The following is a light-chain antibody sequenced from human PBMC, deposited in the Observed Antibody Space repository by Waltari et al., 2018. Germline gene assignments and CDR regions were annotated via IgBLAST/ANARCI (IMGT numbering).Light chain of an antibody. J-gene: IGKJ2*01. CDR3: QQYHSYPYT. CDR2: KAS. Sequence: DIQMTQSPSTLSASVGGRVTITCRASQTLNRWFAWYQQKPGKAPKLLIYKASTLQSGVPSRFSGSDSGTQFALTITGLQAEDFATYYCQQYHSYPYTFGQGTKLEIK. CDR1: QTLNRW. V-gene: IGKV1-5*03.